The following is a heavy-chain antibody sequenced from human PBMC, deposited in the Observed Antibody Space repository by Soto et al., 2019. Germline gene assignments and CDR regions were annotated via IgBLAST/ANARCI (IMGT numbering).Heavy chain of an antibody. Sequence: EVQLLESGGGLVQPGGSLRLSCAASGFTFGNYAMSWVRQAPGKGLEWISSISDTSSGAYYADSVKGRFTISRANSKNTLYLEMNSLRAEDTAVYYCAKDLWCYRHWGQGTLVTVSS. J-gene: IGHJ4*02. CDR1: GFTFGNYA. V-gene: IGHV3-23*01. D-gene: IGHD2-21*01. CDR2: ISDTSSGA. CDR3: AKDLWCYRH.